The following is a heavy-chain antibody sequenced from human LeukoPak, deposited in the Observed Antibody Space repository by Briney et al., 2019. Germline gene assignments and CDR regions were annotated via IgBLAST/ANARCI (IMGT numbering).Heavy chain of an antibody. D-gene: IGHD4-17*01. J-gene: IGHJ3*02. V-gene: IGHV3-11*01. CDR2: ISSSGSTI. CDR3: AREYGDSQTDAFDI. CDR1: GFTFSDYY. Sequence: GGSLRLSCAASGFTFSDYYMSWIRQAPGKGLEWVSYISSSGSTIYYADSVKGRFTISRDNAKNSLYLQMNSLRAEDTAVYCCAREYGDSQTDAFDIWGQGTMVTVSS.